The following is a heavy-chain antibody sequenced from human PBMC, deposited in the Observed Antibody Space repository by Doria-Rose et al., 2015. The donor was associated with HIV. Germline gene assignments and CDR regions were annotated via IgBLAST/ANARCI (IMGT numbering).Heavy chain of an antibody. CDR3: ARIHPLSSSSLGH. D-gene: IGHD6-13*01. CDR1: GYTFSAYA. J-gene: IGHJ4*02. CDR2: LNVGNGDT. Sequence: QVHLVQSGAEVKKPGASVTVSCKTSGYTFSAYAIHWVRQAPGQRLEWMGWLNVGNGDTRYSRKFQDRVTITSDTSANTGYMALSSLRSEDTAVYYCARIHPLSSSSLGHWGQGTLVTVSS. V-gene: IGHV1-3*01.